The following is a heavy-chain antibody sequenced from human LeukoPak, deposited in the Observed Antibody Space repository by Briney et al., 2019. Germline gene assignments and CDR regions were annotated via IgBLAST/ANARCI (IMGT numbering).Heavy chain of an antibody. V-gene: IGHV3-23*01. Sequence: PGGSLRLSCAASGFTVSRNYMTWVRQAPGKGLEWVSTISASGSDTYYADSVKGRFTVSRDNSKKTLYLQMNSLRAGDTAVYYCAKEISMIVVLISNVFDIWGQGTMVTVSS. CDR3: AKEISMIVVLISNVFDI. CDR1: GFTVSRNY. CDR2: ISASGSDT. J-gene: IGHJ3*02. D-gene: IGHD3-22*01.